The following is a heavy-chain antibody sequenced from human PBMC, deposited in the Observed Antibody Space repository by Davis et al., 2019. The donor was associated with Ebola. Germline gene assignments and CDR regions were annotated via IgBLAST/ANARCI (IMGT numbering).Heavy chain of an antibody. CDR3: ARGGGSYYHYYYGMDV. D-gene: IGHD1-26*01. CDR1: GFTFSSYA. J-gene: IGHJ6*02. CDR2: ISYDGSNK. V-gene: IGHV3-30-3*01. Sequence: PGGSLRLSCAASGFTFSSYAMHWVRQAPGKGLEWVAVISYDGSNKYYADSVKGRFTISRDNSKNTLYLQMNSLRADDTAVYYCARGGGSYYHYYYGMDVWGQGTTVTVSS.